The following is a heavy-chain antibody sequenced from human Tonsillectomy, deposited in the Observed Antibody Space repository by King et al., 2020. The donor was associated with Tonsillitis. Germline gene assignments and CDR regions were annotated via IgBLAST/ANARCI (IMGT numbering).Heavy chain of an antibody. CDR3: ARDGGLLSPYWYFDL. J-gene: IGHJ2*01. CDR1: GYTFTNYY. D-gene: IGHD2-21*02. Sequence: VQLVESGAEVKKPGASVKVSCKASGYTFTNYYIHWVRQAPGQGLEWMGFINPSGGSTSYAQKFQGRVTMTRDTSTSTVYMELSSLRSEDTAVYYCARDGGLLSPYWYFDLWGRGTLVTVSS. CDR2: INPSGGST. V-gene: IGHV1-46*01.